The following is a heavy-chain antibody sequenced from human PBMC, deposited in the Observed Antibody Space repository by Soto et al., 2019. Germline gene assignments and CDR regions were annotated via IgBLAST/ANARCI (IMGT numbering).Heavy chain of an antibody. CDR1: GGSISSGGYS. CDR3: ARAFYSTFWLKT. D-gene: IGHD4-4*01. CDR2: IYHTGPT. V-gene: IGHV4-30-2*01. Sequence: QLQLQESGSGLVKPSQTLSLTCAVSGGSISSGGYSWNWIRQPPGKGLEWIGYIYHTGPTDYNPSLKSRVTISIARCKNQFSLRLTSVTAADTAVYSCARAFYSTFWLKTWGKGTLVTVSS. J-gene: IGHJ5*02.